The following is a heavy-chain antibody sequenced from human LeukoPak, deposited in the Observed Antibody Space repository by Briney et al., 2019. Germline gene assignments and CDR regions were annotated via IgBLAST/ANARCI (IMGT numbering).Heavy chain of an antibody. CDR3: ARDHCDDAACYPFDR. Sequence: PSETLSLTCNVSGASFNYYYWSWIRQPAGKGLEWIGRVYLGGSPNYNNSIKSRVMMSLDKANNQFSLRLSSVTAADTAIYYCARDHCDDAACYPFDRWGQGTLVTVSS. J-gene: IGHJ4*02. CDR2: VYLGGSP. D-gene: IGHD2-21*01. V-gene: IGHV4-4*07. CDR1: GASFNYYY.